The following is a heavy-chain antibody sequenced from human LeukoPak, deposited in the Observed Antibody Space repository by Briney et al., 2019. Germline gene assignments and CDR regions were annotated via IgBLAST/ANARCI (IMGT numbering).Heavy chain of an antibody. CDR1: GFTFSSYW. V-gene: IGHV3-7*01. Sequence: GGSLRLSCAASGFTFSSYWMSWVRQAPGKGLEWVANIKQDGSEKYYVDSVKGRFTISRDNAKNSLYLQMSSLRAEDTAVYYCAREWHYDILTGYSPANYFDYWGQGTLVTVSS. D-gene: IGHD3-9*01. CDR2: IKQDGSEK. CDR3: AREWHYDILTGYSPANYFDY. J-gene: IGHJ4*02.